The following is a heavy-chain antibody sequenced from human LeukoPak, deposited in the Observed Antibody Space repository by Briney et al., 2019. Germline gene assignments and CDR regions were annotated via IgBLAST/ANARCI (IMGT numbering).Heavy chain of an antibody. Sequence: SETLSLTCTVSGGSISSYYWSWIRQPPGKGLEWIGYIHYSGSTNYNPSLKSRVTISVDTSKNQFSLKLSSVTAADTAVYYCARRVGAFDYWGQGTLVTVSS. V-gene: IGHV4-59*12. J-gene: IGHJ4*02. CDR3: ARRVGAFDY. CDR2: IHYSGST. D-gene: IGHD1-26*01. CDR1: GGSISSYY.